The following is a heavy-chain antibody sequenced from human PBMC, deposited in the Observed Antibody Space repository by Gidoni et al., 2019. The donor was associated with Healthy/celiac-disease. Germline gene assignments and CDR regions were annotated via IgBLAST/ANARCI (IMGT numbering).Heavy chain of an antibody. Sequence: EVQLVESGGGLVKPGGSLRLSCAASGFTFSSYSMNWVRQAPGKGLEWVSSISSSSSYIYYAASVKGRFTISRDNAKNSLYLQMNSLRAEDTAVYYCAREGAILRYFDWFLYGMDVWGQGTTVTVSS. CDR2: ISSSSSYI. V-gene: IGHV3-21*01. D-gene: IGHD3-9*01. CDR3: AREGAILRYFDWFLYGMDV. J-gene: IGHJ6*02. CDR1: GFTFSSYS.